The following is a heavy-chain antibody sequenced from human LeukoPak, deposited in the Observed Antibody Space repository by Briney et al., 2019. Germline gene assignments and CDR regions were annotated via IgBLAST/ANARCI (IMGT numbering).Heavy chain of an antibody. CDR1: GFTFSRYW. V-gene: IGHV3-23*01. J-gene: IGHJ4*02. D-gene: IGHD2-15*01. CDR3: ARARRPLLSSGGSCYSLLY. CDR2: ISGSGGST. Sequence: HPGGSLRLSCAASGFTFSRYWMSWMRQAPGKGLEWVSAISGSGGSTYYADSVKGRFTISRDNSKNTLYLQMNSLRAEDTAVYYCARARRPLLSSGGSCYSLLYWGQGTLVTVSS.